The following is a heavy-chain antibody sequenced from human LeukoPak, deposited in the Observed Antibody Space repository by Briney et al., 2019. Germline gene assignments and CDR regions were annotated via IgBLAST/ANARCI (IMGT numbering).Heavy chain of an antibody. V-gene: IGHV1-18*01. D-gene: IGHD3-22*01. CDR2: ISVYSGNT. Sequence: ASVKVSCKASGYTFTTYGISWVRQVPGQGLEWMGWISVYSGNTNYAQKLQGRVTMTTYTSTSTAYMELRSLRSDDTAVYYCARKEVDSSGYFLNFDYWGQGTLVTVSS. CDR1: GYTFTTYG. CDR3: ARKEVDSSGYFLNFDY. J-gene: IGHJ4*02.